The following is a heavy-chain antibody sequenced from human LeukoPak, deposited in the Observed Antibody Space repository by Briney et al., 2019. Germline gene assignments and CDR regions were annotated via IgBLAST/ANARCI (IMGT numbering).Heavy chain of an antibody. V-gene: IGHV4-34*01. J-gene: IGHJ4*02. CDR2: INHSGST. D-gene: IGHD5-12*01. CDR3: ARGGFSGYDSIRVGFDY. Sequence: KPSETLSLTCAVYGGSFSGYYWTWIRQPPGKGLEWIGEINHSGSTNYNPSLKSRVTISVDTSKNQFSLKLSSVTAADTAVFYCARGGFSGYDSIRVGFDYWGQGTLVTVSS. CDR1: GGSFSGYY.